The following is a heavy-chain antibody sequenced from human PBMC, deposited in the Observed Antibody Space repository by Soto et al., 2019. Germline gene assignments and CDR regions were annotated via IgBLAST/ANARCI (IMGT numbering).Heavy chain of an antibody. CDR1: CGSVNTGGYY. CDR3: ARDYYGSGPIYYFDY. CDR2: IYYSGYN. D-gene: IGHD3-10*01. J-gene: IGHJ4*02. V-gene: IGHV4-30-4*08. Sequence: SETLSLTCTISCGSVNTGGYYRTWIRQPPGKGLEYIGYIYYSGYNYNNPSLQSRASISIDTSKNQFSLKLSSVTAADTAVYFCARDYYGSGPIYYFDYWGQGTLVTVSS.